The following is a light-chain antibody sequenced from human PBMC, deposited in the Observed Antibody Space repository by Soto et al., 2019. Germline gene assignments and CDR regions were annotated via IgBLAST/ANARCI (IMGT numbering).Light chain of an antibody. V-gene: IGLV2-14*01. J-gene: IGLJ3*02. CDR3: SSYTRSSTRV. CDR1: SSDVGGYNY. CDR2: EVR. Sequence: QSALTQPASVSGSPGQSITISCTGTSSDVGGYNYVSWYQQHPGKAPKLMIYEVRKRSSGVSNRFSGSRPGNTASLTNSGLKDQDEPDYYCSSYTRSSTRVFGGGTKLTLL.